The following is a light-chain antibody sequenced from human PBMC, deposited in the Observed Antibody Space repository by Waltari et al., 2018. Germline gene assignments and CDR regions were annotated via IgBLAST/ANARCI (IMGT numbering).Light chain of an antibody. CDR1: QSLLHTNAYNY. Sequence: DIVMTQSPLSLPVTPGEPASISCRSSQSLLHTNAYNYLDWYLQKPEQSPQLLIYLGSNRASGVPDRFSGSGSGTDFTLKISRVEAEDVGIYYCMQSLQTPYTFGQGTKLEIK. CDR3: MQSLQTPYT. CDR2: LGS. J-gene: IGKJ2*01. V-gene: IGKV2-28*01.